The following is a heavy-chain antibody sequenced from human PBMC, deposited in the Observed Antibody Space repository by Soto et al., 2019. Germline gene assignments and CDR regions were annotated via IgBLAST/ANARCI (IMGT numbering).Heavy chain of an antibody. Sequence: PSETLSLTCSVSGASISSGGYYWSWIRHFPGKGLEWIGYVYYTGSPYYNPSLKSRVTISKDTSKNQFSLKLSSVTAADTAVYYCARRHYSVYEYSWRQVTLVTAS. CDR2: VYYTGSP. D-gene: IGHD3-22*01. CDR1: GASISSGGYY. J-gene: IGHJ4*02. CDR3: ARRHYSVYEYS. V-gene: IGHV4-31*03.